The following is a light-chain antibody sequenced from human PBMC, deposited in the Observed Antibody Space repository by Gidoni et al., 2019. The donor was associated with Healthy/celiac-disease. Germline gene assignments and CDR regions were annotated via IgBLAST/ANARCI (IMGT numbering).Light chain of an antibody. V-gene: IGKV3-20*01. CDR3: QQYGSSPPVT. CDR1: QSVSSSY. CDR2: GAS. J-gene: IGKJ4*02. Sequence: EMVLTQSPGTLSLSPGERATLSCRASQSVSSSYLAWYQQTPGQAPRLLIYGASSRATGIPDRCSGSGSGTDFTLTISRLEPEDFAVYYCQQYGSSPPVTFGRGTKVEIK.